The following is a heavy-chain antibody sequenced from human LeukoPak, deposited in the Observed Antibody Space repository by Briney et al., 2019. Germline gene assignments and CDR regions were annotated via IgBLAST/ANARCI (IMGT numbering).Heavy chain of an antibody. D-gene: IGHD2-21*01. CDR2: INHSGST. V-gene: IGHV4-34*01. CDR1: GGSFSGYY. J-gene: IGHJ4*02. CDR3: ARSSIVVVIASPYYFDY. Sequence: SETLSLTCAVYGGSFSGYYWSWIHQPPGKRLEWIGEINHSGSTNYNPSLKSRVTISVDTSKNQFSLKLSSVTAADTAVYYCARSSIVVVIASPYYFDYWGQGTLVTVSS.